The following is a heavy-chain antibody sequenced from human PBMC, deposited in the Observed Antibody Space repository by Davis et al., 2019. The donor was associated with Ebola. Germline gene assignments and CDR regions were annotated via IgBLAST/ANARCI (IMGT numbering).Heavy chain of an antibody. CDR3: AKSGLSFGVVKYHYGMDV. CDR2: ITGSGGTT. V-gene: IGHV3-23*01. CDR1: GFTFNNYV. Sequence: PGGSLRLSCAASGFTFNNYVMNWVRQAPGKGLEWVSAITGSGGTTYYADSVKGRFTISRDNSKKTLYLQMNSLRAEDTAVYYCAKSGLSFGVVKYHYGMDVWGKGTTVTVSS. D-gene: IGHD3-3*01. J-gene: IGHJ6*04.